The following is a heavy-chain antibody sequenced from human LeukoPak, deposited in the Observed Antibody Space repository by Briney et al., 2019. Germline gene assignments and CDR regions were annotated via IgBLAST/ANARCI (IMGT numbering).Heavy chain of an antibody. J-gene: IGHJ4*02. Sequence: PGGSLRLSCVASGLPLDDLSMHWVRQAPGQGLVWVSLISGDGVGTFFADCVKGRFSISRSNSKNYLFLEMSSLRTEDTAMYYCARESGKFDYWGQGTLVAVSS. CDR2: ISGDGVGT. V-gene: IGHV3-43*02. CDR1: GLPLDDLS. CDR3: ARESGKFDY.